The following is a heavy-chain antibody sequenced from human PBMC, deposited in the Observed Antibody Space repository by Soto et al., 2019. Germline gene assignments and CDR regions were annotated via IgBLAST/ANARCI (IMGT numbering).Heavy chain of an antibody. V-gene: IGHV3-33*01. Sequence: QVQLVESGGGVVQPGRSLRLSCAASGFIFSSYGMHWVRQAPGKGLEWVAVIWYDGSNKYYAESVKGRFTISRDNAKNTLYLQMNSLRAEDTAVYYCARDLYSSSWYVGMDVWVQGTTVTVSS. CDR1: GFIFSSYG. CDR3: ARDLYSSSWYVGMDV. CDR2: IWYDGSNK. D-gene: IGHD6-13*01. J-gene: IGHJ6*02.